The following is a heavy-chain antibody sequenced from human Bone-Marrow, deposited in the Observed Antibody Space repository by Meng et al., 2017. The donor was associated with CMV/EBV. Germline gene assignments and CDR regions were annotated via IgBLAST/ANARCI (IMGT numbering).Heavy chain of an antibody. CDR3: ARWTHEELNWFDP. V-gene: IGHV3-21*01. D-gene: IGHD3-10*01. J-gene: IGHJ5*02. CDR2: ISSSSSYI. CDR1: GFTFSSYS. Sequence: GESLKISCAASGFTFSSYSMNWVRQAPGKGLEWVSSISSSSSYIYYADSVKGRFTISRDNAKHSLYLQMNSLRAEDTAVYYCARWTHEELNWFDPWGQGTLVTVSS.